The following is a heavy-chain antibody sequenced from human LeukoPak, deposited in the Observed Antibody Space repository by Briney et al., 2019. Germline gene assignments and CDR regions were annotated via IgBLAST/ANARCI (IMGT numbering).Heavy chain of an antibody. CDR3: ARGRGQWLPEFDY. V-gene: IGHV4-34*01. D-gene: IGHD6-19*01. J-gene: IGHJ4*02. CDR2: INHSGST. CDR1: GGSFSGYY. Sequence: SETLSLTCAVYGGSFSGYYWSWIRQPPGKGLEWIGEINHSGSTNYNPSLKSRVTISVDTSKNQFSLKLSSVTAADTAVYYCARGRGQWLPEFDYWGQGTLVTVSS.